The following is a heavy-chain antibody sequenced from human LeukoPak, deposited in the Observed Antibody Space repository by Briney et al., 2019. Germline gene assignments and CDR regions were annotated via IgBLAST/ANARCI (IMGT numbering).Heavy chain of an antibody. J-gene: IGHJ4*02. D-gene: IGHD3-10*01. CDR2: LYSSGST. CDR1: GGSISSYY. Sequence: SETLSLTCTVSGGSISSYYWSWIRQPAGKGLEWIGRLYSSGSTNYNPSLKSRLTMSVDTSKNQFSLKLSSVTAADTAVCYCARDGGSGSYSHFDYWGQGTLVTVSS. CDR3: ARDGGSGSYSHFDY. V-gene: IGHV4-4*07.